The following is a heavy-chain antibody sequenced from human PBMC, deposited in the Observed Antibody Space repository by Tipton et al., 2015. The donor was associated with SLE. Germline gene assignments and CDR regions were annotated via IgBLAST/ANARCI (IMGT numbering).Heavy chain of an antibody. Sequence: SLRLSCAASGFTFSRYGMHWVRQAPGKGLEWVAFIRYDGSNRYYADSVKGRFTISRDNSKNTLFLQMDSLRAEDTAVYYCAKSGGEWSYFDYWGQGALVIVSS. CDR1: GFTFSRYG. CDR3: AKSGGEWSYFDY. J-gene: IGHJ4*02. V-gene: IGHV3-30*02. CDR2: IRYDGSNR. D-gene: IGHD3-3*01.